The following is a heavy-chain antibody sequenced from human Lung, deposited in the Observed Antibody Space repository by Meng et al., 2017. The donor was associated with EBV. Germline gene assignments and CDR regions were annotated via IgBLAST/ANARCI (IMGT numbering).Heavy chain of an antibody. CDR1: GGGFSSYV. D-gene: IGHD2-21*01. V-gene: IGHV1-69*01. Sequence: VLRVQSGADVKKPGSSVKVSCKTSGGGFSSYVFSWVRQAPGQGLEWMGGIIPIFRTTNYAQKFQGRLTITADDSTNTVYMELSSLTSEDTAVYYCARVSTMIQGVVADFDYWAQGTLVTVSS. CDR3: ARVSTMIQGVVADFDY. J-gene: IGHJ4*02. CDR2: IIPIFRTT.